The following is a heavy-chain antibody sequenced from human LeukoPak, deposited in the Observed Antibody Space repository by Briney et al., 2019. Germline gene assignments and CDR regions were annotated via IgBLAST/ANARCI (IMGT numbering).Heavy chain of an antibody. V-gene: IGHV4-4*02. CDR2: IYTSGST. D-gene: IGHD6-13*01. Sequence: SGTLSLTCAVSGGSISSSNWWSWVRQPPGKGLEWIGRIYTSGSTNYNPSLKSRVTISVDTSKNQFSLKLSSVTAADTAVYYCARWRIAAGFDYWGQGTLVTVSS. J-gene: IGHJ4*02. CDR3: ARWRIAAGFDY. CDR1: GGSISSSNW.